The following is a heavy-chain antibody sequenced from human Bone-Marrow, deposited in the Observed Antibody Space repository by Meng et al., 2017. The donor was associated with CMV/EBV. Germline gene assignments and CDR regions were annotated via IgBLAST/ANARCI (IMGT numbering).Heavy chain of an antibody. V-gene: IGHV3-33*06. Sequence: GESLKISCAASGFTFSSYGMHWVRQAPGKGLEWVAVIWYDGSNKYYADSVKGRFTISRDNSKNTLYLQMNSLRAEDTAVYYCAKDGARDFGVGLSVGSGMDVWGQGTTVTVSS. D-gene: IGHD3-3*01. CDR2: IWYDGSNK. J-gene: IGHJ6*02. CDR1: GFTFSSYG. CDR3: AKDGARDFGVGLSVGSGMDV.